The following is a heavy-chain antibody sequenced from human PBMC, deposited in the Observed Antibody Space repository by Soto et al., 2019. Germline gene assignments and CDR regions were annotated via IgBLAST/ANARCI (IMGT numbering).Heavy chain of an antibody. V-gene: IGHV4-39*02. Sequence: SETLSLTCTVSGASIRSSTFYWGWIRQPPGKGLESIANIYYDGSTYYNPSLKSRVTISVDTSKNQFSLKLSSVTAADTAVYYCAREGDYGDYKHFDYWGQGTLVTVSS. D-gene: IGHD4-17*01. CDR2: IYYDGST. CDR3: AREGDYGDYKHFDY. J-gene: IGHJ4*02. CDR1: GASIRSSTFY.